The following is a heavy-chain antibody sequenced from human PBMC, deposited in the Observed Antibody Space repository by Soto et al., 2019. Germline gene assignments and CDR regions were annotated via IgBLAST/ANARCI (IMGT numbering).Heavy chain of an antibody. V-gene: IGHV1-8*01. D-gene: IGHD3-16*01. CDR2: MNPNSGNT. J-gene: IGHJ5*02. Sequence: QVQLVQSGAEVKKPGASVKVSCKTSGYTFTSYDINWVRQATGQGLEWMGWMNPNSGNTGYAQKFQGRVTLTRITPTSTAYLELSSLRSEDTAVYYCARGRIGGYWFDPWGQGTLVTVSS. CDR1: GYTFTSYD. CDR3: ARGRIGGYWFDP.